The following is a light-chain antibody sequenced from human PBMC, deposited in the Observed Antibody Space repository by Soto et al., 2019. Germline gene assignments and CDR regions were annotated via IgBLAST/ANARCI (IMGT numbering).Light chain of an antibody. Sequence: EVVLTQSPATLSVSPGERATLSCRASQSVSNKLGWYQQKPGQAPRLLIFDASTRATGIPARFSGSGSGTEFTLTISSLQSEDFAVYYCQQYNTWPYTFGQGTKVDI. J-gene: IGKJ2*01. CDR1: QSVSNK. CDR2: DAS. CDR3: QQYNTWPYT. V-gene: IGKV3-15*01.